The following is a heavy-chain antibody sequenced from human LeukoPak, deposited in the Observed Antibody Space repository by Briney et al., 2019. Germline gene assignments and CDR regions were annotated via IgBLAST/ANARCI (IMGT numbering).Heavy chain of an antibody. D-gene: IGHD2-15*01. J-gene: IGHJ6*02. CDR3: ARGPGYCSGGSCYSWGGYYYYYGMDV. Sequence: ASVTVSCKASGYTFTSYDINWVRQATGQGLEWMGWMNPNSGNTGYAQKFQGRVTMTRNTSISTAYMELSSLRSEDTAVYYCARGPGYCSGGSCYSWGGYYYYYGMDVWGQGTTVTVSS. CDR1: GYTFTSYD. CDR2: MNPNSGNT. V-gene: IGHV1-8*01.